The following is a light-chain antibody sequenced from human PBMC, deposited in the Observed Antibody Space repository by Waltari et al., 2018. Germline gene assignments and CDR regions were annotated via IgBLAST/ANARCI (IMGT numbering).Light chain of an antibody. CDR1: QDIRNF. CDR2: DAS. V-gene: IGKV1-33*01. J-gene: IGKJ4*01. CDR3: QQYYDLPLT. Sequence: DIQMTQSPSSLSASVGDIVSITCQASQDIRNFLNWFQRKPGKSPKVLIYDASNLETGVPSRFSGRKSGTEFTLTISGLQPEDFATYFCQQYYDLPLTFGGGTKVEI.